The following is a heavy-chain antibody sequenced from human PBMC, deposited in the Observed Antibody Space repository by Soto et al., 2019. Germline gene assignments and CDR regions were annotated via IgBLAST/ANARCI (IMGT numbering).Heavy chain of an antibody. D-gene: IGHD6-19*01. CDR3: ARDNSSGWYKRDWYFDL. CDR1: GYTFTSYY. Sequence: GASVKVSCKASGYTFTSYYMHWVRQAPGQRLEWMGIINPSGGSTSYAQKFQGRVTMTRDTSTSTVYMELSSLRSEDTAVYYCARDNSSGWYKRDWYFDLWGRGTLVTVSS. J-gene: IGHJ2*01. V-gene: IGHV1-46*01. CDR2: INPSGGST.